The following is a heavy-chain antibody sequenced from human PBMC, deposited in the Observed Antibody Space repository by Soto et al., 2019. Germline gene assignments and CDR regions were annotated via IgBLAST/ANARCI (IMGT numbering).Heavy chain of an antibody. CDR3: ARDRLVPYGYGMDV. J-gene: IGHJ6*02. V-gene: IGHV3-33*01. CDR1: GFTFRSYG. D-gene: IGHD2-2*01. Sequence: QMQLVESGGGVVQPGRSLRLSCAASGFTFRSYGIHWVRQAPGKGLEWVALIWCDGSKKYYVDSVKGRFAVCRDNSKNTLYLQMNSLRVEDTAVYYCARDRLVPYGYGMDVWGQGTTVTVSS. CDR2: IWCDGSKK.